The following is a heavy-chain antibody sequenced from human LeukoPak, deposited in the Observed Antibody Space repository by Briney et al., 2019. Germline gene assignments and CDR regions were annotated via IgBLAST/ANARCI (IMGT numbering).Heavy chain of an antibody. CDR3: ARQKYDFLTGYTTNWFDP. V-gene: IGHV4-59*08. Sequence: PSETLSLTCSVSGGSISTYYWSWIRQPPGKGLEWLGYVYYSGSTNYNPSLRSRVTISVDTSKNQFSLKLSSVTAADTAVYYCARQKYDFLTGYTTNWFDPWGQGTLVTVSS. CDR1: GGSISTYY. D-gene: IGHD3-9*01. J-gene: IGHJ5*02. CDR2: VYYSGST.